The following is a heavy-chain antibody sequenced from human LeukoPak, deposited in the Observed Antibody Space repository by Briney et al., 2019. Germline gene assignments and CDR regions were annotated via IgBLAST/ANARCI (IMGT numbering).Heavy chain of an antibody. D-gene: IGHD6-13*01. CDR3: AREPLAALDY. CDR1: GGSISSSSYY. V-gene: IGHV4-39*07. CDR2: IYYSGST. Sequence: PSETLSLTCTVSGGSISSSSYYWGWIRQPPGKGLEWIGSIYYSGSTYYNPSLKSRVTISVDTSKNQFSLKLSSVTAADTAVYYCAREPLAALDYWGQGTLVTVSS. J-gene: IGHJ4*02.